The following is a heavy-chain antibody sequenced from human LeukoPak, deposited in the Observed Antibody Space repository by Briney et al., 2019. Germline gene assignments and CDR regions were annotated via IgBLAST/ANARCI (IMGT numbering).Heavy chain of an antibody. CDR2: MNPNSGNT. D-gene: IGHD2-15*01. CDR3: AREVCSGGSCYSGGMDV. CDR1: GYTFTSYD. V-gene: IGHV1-8*01. J-gene: IGHJ6*02. Sequence: GASVKVSCKASGYTFTSYDINWVRQATGQGLEWMGWMNPNSGNTGYAQKFQGRVTMTRNTSISTAYMELSNLRSEDTAVYYCAREVCSGGSCYSGGMDVWGQGTTVTVSS.